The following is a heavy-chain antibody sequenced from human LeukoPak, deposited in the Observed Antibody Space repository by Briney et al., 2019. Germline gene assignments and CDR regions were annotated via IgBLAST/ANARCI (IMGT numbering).Heavy chain of an antibody. CDR3: ARDSAGLAVSTAWAAAGTGYLQDY. CDR2: ISAYNGNT. D-gene: IGHD6-13*01. V-gene: IGHV1-18*01. J-gene: IGHJ4*02. Sequence: ASVKVSCKASGYTFTSYGISWVRQAPGQGLEWMGWISAYNGNTNYAQKLQGRVTTTTDTSTSTAYMELRSLGSDDTAVYYCARDSAGLAVSTAWAAAGTGYLQDYWGQGTLVTVSS. CDR1: GYTFTSYG.